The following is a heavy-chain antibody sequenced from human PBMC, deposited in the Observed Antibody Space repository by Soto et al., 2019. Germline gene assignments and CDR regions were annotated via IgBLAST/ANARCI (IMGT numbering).Heavy chain of an antibody. Sequence: GGSLRLSCAASGFTFSSYAMHWVRQAPGKGLERVAVISYDGSNKYYADSVKGRFTISRDNSKNTLYLQMNSLRAEDTAVYYCARDGYRWGSRYYFDYWGQGTLVTVSS. CDR2: ISYDGSNK. D-gene: IGHD5-12*01. CDR3: ARDGYRWGSRYYFDY. V-gene: IGHV3-30-3*01. CDR1: GFTFSSYA. J-gene: IGHJ4*02.